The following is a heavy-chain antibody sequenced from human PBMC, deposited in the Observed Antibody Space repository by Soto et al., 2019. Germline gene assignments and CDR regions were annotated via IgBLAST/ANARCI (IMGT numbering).Heavy chain of an antibody. CDR3: AREGYTSSSIHSFLDS. D-gene: IGHD6-6*01. J-gene: IGHJ4*02. CDR1: GGTFSSYG. V-gene: IGHV1-69*10. CDR2: IIPFLGTT. Sequence: SVKVSCKASGGTFSSYGISGVRQAPGQGLEWMGRIIPFLGTTNYAQNFQDRLTVTADTSTNTAFMELSSLRSDDTAVYYCAREGYTSSSIHSFLDSWGQGTLVTVSS.